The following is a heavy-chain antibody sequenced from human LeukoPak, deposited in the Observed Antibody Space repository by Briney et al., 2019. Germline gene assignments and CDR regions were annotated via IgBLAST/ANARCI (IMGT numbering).Heavy chain of an antibody. V-gene: IGHV4-39*07. CDR3: ATTVTRWVYFDY. Sequence: SETLSLTCTVSGGSISSRGFFWGWIRQPPGKGLEWIGEINHSGSTNYNPSLKSRVTISVDTSKNQFSLKLSSVTAADTAVYYCATTVTRWVYFDYWGQGTLVTVSS. D-gene: IGHD4-11*01. J-gene: IGHJ4*02. CDR1: GGSISSRGFF. CDR2: INHSGST.